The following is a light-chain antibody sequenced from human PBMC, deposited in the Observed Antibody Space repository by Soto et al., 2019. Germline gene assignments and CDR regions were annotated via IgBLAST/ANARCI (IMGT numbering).Light chain of an antibody. Sequence: DIQMTQYPSSLSASVGDRITITCRASQSISSYLNWYQHKPGKAPKLLIYGASTLQSGVPSRFSGSESGTEFTLIISGLQPEDYATYYCQQTYSTQTFGQGTKVDIK. CDR1: QSISSY. CDR2: GAS. V-gene: IGKV1-39*01. CDR3: QQTYSTQT. J-gene: IGKJ1*01.